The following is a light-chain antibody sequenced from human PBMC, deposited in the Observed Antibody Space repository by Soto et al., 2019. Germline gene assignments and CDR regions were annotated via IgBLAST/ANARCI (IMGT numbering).Light chain of an antibody. CDR2: DVS. J-gene: IGLJ1*01. Sequence: QSALTQPASVSGSPGQAITISCSGTSSDVGAFNYVSWYQQHPGKAPKLMIYDVSNRPSVVSNRFSGSKSGNTASLTISGLRAEDEADYYCNSYTSNNTYVFGNGTKITVL. CDR3: NSYTSNNTYV. CDR1: SSDVGAFNY. V-gene: IGLV2-14*03.